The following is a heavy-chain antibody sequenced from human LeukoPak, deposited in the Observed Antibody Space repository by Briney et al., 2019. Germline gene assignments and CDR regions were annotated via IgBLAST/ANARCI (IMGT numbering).Heavy chain of an antibody. CDR1: GYTFTSYG. V-gene: IGHV1-18*01. CDR3: ARAHPLGWLLSDDY. J-gene: IGHJ4*02. Sequence: GASVTVSCKASGYTFTSYGISWVRQAPGQGLEWMGWISAYNGNTNYAQKLQGRVTMTTDTSTSTAYMELRSLRSDDTAVYYCARAHPLGWLLSDDYWGQGTLVTVSS. D-gene: IGHD3-3*01. CDR2: ISAYNGNT.